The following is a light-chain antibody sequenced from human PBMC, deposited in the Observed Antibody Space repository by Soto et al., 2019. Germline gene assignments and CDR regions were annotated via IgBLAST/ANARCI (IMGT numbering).Light chain of an antibody. CDR3: QQYGIT. CDR1: QSVSSSY. Sequence: EIVLTQSPGTLSLSPGERATLSCRASQSVSSSYFAWYQQKPGQAPRLLIYGASSRATGIPDRFSGSGSVTVFTLTISRLEPEDFAVYYYQQYGITFGGGTKVEIK. CDR2: GAS. V-gene: IGKV3-20*01. J-gene: IGKJ4*02.